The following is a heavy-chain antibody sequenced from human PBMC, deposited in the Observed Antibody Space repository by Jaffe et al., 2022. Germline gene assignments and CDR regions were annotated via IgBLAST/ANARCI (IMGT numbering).Heavy chain of an antibody. D-gene: IGHD4-17*01. CDR1: GFTFTTYA. CDR2: INENGATT. Sequence: EVQLFESGGGLVQPGGSLTLSCAASGFTFTTYAMSWVRQAPGKGPEWVSAINENGATTFHADSVKGRFTISRDNSKNTVYLQMNSLRAEDTAAYYCARDYGDQEDFFGYWGQGTLVTVSS. J-gene: IGHJ4*02. V-gene: IGHV3-23*01. CDR3: ARDYGDQEDFFGY.